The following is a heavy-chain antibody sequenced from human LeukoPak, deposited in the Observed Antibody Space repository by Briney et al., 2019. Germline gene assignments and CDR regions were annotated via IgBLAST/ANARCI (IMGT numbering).Heavy chain of an antibody. CDR3: ARTTVTPNYYFDY. Sequence: GGSLRLSCAASGFMFSSNWMSWVRLAPGKGLEWVAVISYDGSNKYYADSVKGRFTISRDNSKNTLYLQMNSLRAEDTAVYYCARTTVTPNYYFDYWGQGTLVTVSS. V-gene: IGHV3-30*03. CDR2: ISYDGSNK. J-gene: IGHJ4*02. D-gene: IGHD4-17*01. CDR1: GFMFSSNW.